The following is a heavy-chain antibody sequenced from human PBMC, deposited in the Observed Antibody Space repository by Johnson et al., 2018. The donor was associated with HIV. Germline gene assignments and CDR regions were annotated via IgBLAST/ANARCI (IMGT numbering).Heavy chain of an antibody. D-gene: IGHD3-16*01. Sequence: QVQLVESGGGLVQPGGSLRLSCAASGFTFSSYSMHWVRQAPGKGLEWVALISYDGTNKYYAGSVKGRFTISRDNSKNTLYLQMNSLRAEDTAVYYCARGGRHDAFDIWGQGTMVTVSS. CDR3: ARGGRHDAFDI. CDR2: ISYDGTNK. J-gene: IGHJ3*02. CDR1: GFTFSSYS. V-gene: IGHV3-30-3*01.